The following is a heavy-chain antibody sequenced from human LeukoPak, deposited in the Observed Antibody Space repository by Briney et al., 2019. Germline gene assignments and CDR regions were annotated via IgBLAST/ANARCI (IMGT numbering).Heavy chain of an antibody. CDR1: GGSISSGGYA. Sequence: PSETLSLTCAVPGGSISSGGYAWSWIRQPPGKGLEWIGYIYHSGSTDDNPSLNSRVTISVDRSKNQFSQKLSSVPAADTAVYYCASSIVVVLAVISGRVDYWGQGTLVTVYS. CDR2: IYHSGST. CDR3: ASSIVVVLAVISGRVDY. V-gene: IGHV4-30-2*01. D-gene: IGHD2-2*02. J-gene: IGHJ4*02.